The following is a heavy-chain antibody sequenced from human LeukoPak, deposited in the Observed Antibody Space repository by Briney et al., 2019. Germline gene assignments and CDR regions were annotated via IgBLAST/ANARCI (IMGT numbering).Heavy chain of an antibody. D-gene: IGHD3-22*01. J-gene: IGHJ5*02. V-gene: IGHV1-69*01. CDR3: ARDLTYYYDSSGRANWFDP. CDR2: IIPIFGTA. Sequence: SVKVSCKASGGTFSSYAISWVRQAPGQGLEWMGGIIPIFGTANYAQKFQGRVTITADESTSTAYMELSSLRSEDTAVYYCARDLTYYYDSSGRANWFDPWGQGTLVTVSS. CDR1: GGTFSSYA.